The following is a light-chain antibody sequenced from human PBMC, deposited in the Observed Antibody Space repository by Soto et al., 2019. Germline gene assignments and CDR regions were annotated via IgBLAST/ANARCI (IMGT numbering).Light chain of an antibody. V-gene: IGKV1-5*03. CDR2: EAS. Sequence: DIQMTQSPSTLSASVGDRVTITCRASQSISSWLAWYQQKPGKAPKLLIYEASSLERGVPSRFSGRGSGTEFTLTINSLQAEDFATYYCQQYNSYEWTFGQGTKVEIK. CDR3: QQYNSYEWT. CDR1: QSISSW. J-gene: IGKJ1*01.